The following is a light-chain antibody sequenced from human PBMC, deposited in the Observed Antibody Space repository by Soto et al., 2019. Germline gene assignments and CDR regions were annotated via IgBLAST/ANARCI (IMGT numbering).Light chain of an antibody. V-gene: IGLV2-14*01. CDR3: SSYTDDTTYV. CDR2: EVT. J-gene: IGLJ1*01. Sequence: SVLTQPASVSGSPGQSITISCTGSSSDIGRYKYVSWYQQHPDKAPRLIIYEVTNRPSGVSSRFSGSKSHNTASLTISGLQAEDEADYYCSSYTDDTTYVFGTGTKGTVL. CDR1: SSDIGRYKY.